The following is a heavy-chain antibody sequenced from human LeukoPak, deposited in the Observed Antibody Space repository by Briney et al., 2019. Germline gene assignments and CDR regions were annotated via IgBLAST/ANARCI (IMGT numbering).Heavy chain of an antibody. V-gene: IGHV3-21*01. J-gene: IGHJ4*02. D-gene: IGHD2-8*01. CDR2: IDNRGSNM. CDR3: AREGSIVPHQDLHS. CDR1: GFTFSSYS. Sequence: PGGSLRLSCAASGFTFSSYSINWVRQAPGKGLEWVSSIDNRGSNMFYADSVKGRFTTSRDNAKKSLYLQMNSLRAEDTSVYYCAREGSIVPHQDLHSWGQGTLVTVS.